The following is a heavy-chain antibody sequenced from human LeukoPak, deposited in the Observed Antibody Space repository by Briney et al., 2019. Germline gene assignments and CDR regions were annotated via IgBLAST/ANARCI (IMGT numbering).Heavy chain of an antibody. CDR3: ATGEVYYYDSSGYYSGNY. V-gene: IGHV3-30*02. D-gene: IGHD3-22*01. J-gene: IGHJ4*02. Sequence: GGSLRLSCAVSGFTFSSYGMQWVRQAPGKGLEWVAFIRYDGSNKYYADSVKGRFTISRDNSKNTLYLQMNSLRAEDTAVYYCATGEVYYYDSSGYYSGNYWGQGTLVTVSS. CDR1: GFTFSSYG. CDR2: IRYDGSNK.